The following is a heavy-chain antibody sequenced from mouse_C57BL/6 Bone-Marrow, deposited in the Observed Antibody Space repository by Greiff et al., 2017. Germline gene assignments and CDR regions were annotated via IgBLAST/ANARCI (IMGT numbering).Heavy chain of an antibody. Sequence: DVKLVESGGGLVQPGGSMKLSCVASGFTFSNYWMNWVRQSPEKGLEWVAQIRLKSDNYATHYAESVKGRFTISRDDSKSSVYLQLNILRAEDTGIYYCKGPLFAYWGQGTLVTVSA. D-gene: IGHD6-1*01. CDR1: GFTFSNYW. V-gene: IGHV6-3*01. J-gene: IGHJ3*01. CDR2: IRLKSDNYAT. CDR3: KGPLFAY.